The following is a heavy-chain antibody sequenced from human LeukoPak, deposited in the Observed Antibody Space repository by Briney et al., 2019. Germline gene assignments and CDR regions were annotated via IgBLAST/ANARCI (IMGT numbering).Heavy chain of an antibody. Sequence: PSETLSLTCTVSGGSTSSGDYYWSWIRQPPGKGLEWIGYIYYSGSTYYNPSLKSRVTISVDTSKNQFSLKLSSVTAADTAVYYCVREGRRVYYYYMDVWGKGTTVTVSS. CDR2: IYYSGST. D-gene: IGHD1-26*01. J-gene: IGHJ6*03. V-gene: IGHV4-30-4*01. CDR3: VREGRRVYYYYMDV. CDR1: GGSTSSGDYY.